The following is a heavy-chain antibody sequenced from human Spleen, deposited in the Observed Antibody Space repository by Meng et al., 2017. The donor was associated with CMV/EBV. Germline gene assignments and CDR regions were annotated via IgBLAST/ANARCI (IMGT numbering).Heavy chain of an antibody. Sequence: ASVKVSCKASGYTFTSYGITWVRQAPGQGLEWMGWIDPKSGDPLYAQKFQGRVTMTRDTSINTAYLELSRLRSDDTATYYCARVDYGDYGGDWWGQGTLVTVSS. V-gene: IGHV1-2*02. D-gene: IGHD4-17*01. CDR1: GYTFTSYG. J-gene: IGHJ4*02. CDR3: ARVDYGDYGGDW. CDR2: IDPKSGDP.